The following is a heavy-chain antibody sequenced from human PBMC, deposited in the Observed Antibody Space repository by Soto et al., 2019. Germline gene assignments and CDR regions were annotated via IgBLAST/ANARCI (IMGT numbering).Heavy chain of an antibody. Sequence: QNLSLTCAISGDTVTSNSAAWDWIRQSPSRGLEWLGRTYYRSKWYNDYAVSVKSRITINPDTSKNQFSLQLNSVTPEDTAVYYCAREVAARRSYYYYGMDVWGQGTTVTVSS. D-gene: IGHD6-6*01. CDR1: GDTVTSNSAA. CDR3: AREVAARRSYYYYGMDV. J-gene: IGHJ6*02. V-gene: IGHV6-1*01. CDR2: TYYRSKWYN.